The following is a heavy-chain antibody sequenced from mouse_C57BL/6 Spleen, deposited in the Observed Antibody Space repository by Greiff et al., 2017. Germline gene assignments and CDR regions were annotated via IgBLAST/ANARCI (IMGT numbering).Heavy chain of an antibody. J-gene: IGHJ2*01. D-gene: IGHD2-10*01. V-gene: IGHV1-53*01. Sequence: QVQLQQPGTELVKPGASVKLSCKASGYPFTSYWMHWVKQRPGQGLEWIGNINPSNGGTNYNEKFKSKATLTVDKSSSTAYMQLRSLTSEDSAIYYCARERIFSPYNFDYWGQGTTLTVSS. CDR1: GYPFTSYW. CDR3: ARERIFSPYNFDY. CDR2: INPSNGGT.